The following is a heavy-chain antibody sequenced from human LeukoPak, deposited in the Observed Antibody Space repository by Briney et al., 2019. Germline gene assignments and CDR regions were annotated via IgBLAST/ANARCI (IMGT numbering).Heavy chain of an antibody. D-gene: IGHD2-15*01. V-gene: IGHV4-39*07. CDR3: ARVSGYHYYYMDV. Sequence: PSETLSLTCSVSGGSISSSSYYWGWIRQPPGTGLEWIGSIYYSGSTYYSPSLKSRITVSVDTSKNQFSLKMSSVTAADTAMYYCARVSGYHYYYMDVWGKGTTVTVSS. CDR2: IYYSGST. J-gene: IGHJ6*03. CDR1: GGSISSSSYY.